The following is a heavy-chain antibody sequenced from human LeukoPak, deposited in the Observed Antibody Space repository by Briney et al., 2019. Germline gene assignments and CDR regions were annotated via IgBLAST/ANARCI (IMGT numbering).Heavy chain of an antibody. J-gene: IGHJ4*02. V-gene: IGHV1-69*04. Sequence: GASVKVSCKASGGTFSSYAISWVRQAPGQGLEWMGRIIPILGIANYAQKFQGRVTITADKSTSTAYMELSSLRSEDTAVYYCARARERIDSSSWCGGNFDYWGQGTLVTVSS. CDR3: ARARERIDSSSWCGGNFDY. CDR1: GGTFSSYA. CDR2: IIPILGIA. D-gene: IGHD6-13*01.